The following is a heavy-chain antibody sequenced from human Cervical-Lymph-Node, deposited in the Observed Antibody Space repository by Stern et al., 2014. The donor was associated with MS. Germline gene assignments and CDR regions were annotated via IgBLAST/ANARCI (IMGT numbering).Heavy chain of an antibody. J-gene: IGHJ2*01. CDR2: TSYDGNDE. CDR1: GFTFSSYG. V-gene: IGHV3-30*18. Sequence: VQLVESGGGVVQPGRSLRLSCAASGFTFSSYGMHWVRPAPGKGLEWVAVTSYDGNDERYADSVKGRFTISRDNSKNTLYLQMNSLRSEDTAVYNCAKAGGARNLDYYFYLWGRGTLVTVSS. D-gene: IGHD3/OR15-3a*01. CDR3: AKAGGARNLDYYFYL.